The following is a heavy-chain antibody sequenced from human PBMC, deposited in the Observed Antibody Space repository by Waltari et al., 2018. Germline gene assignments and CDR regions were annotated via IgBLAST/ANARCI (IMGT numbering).Heavy chain of an antibody. CDR1: GYTFTSFA. Sequence: QVQLVQSGGEVKKPAASVNVSCETSGYTFTSFAISWARQAPGQGLEWMGWINTKSGDTNYAQRFQGRVTMTTDTSTSTAYMELKSLTSDDTAVYYCARDLYSGYDFLLPFDYWGQGSLVTVSS. CDR3: ARDLYSGYDFLLPFDY. V-gene: IGHV1-18*01. J-gene: IGHJ4*02. CDR2: INTKSGDT. D-gene: IGHD5-12*01.